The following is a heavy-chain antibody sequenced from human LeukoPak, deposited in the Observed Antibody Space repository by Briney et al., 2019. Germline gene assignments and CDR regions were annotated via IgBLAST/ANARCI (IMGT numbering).Heavy chain of an antibody. V-gene: IGHV4-4*02. CDR1: GGSISSSNW. D-gene: IGHD3-9*01. CDR3: AVTYYDTLTGLAAFDP. Sequence: PSETLSLTVAVSGGSISSSNWGRWVRQPPGKGLEWIGEIYHSGSTNYNPSLKSRVTISVDKSKNQFSLKLSSVTAADTAVYYCAVTYYDTLTGLAAFDPWGQGTLVTVSS. J-gene: IGHJ5*02. CDR2: IYHSGST.